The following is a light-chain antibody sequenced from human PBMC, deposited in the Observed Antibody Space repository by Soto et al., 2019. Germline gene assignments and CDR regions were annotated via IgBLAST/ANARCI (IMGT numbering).Light chain of an antibody. V-gene: IGKV2-24*01. J-gene: IGKJ1*01. Sequence: DVVLTQTPLSSPVTLGQPASISCRSSQSLVHSDGGTYLSWLHQRPGQPPRLLIYQVSNRFSGVRDRFSGGGAGTDVTLKISRVEAEDVGVYYCTQSTHVPRTFGQGTKVEIK. CDR2: QVS. CDR3: TQSTHVPRT. CDR1: QSLVHSDGGTY.